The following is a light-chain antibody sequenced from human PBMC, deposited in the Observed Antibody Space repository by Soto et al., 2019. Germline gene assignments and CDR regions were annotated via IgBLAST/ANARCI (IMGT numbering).Light chain of an antibody. CDR3: QQFSSYPLT. J-gene: IGKJ4*01. V-gene: IGKV3-20*01. Sequence: EFVLTQSPGTLSLSPGERATLSCRASQTVRNNYLAWYQQKPGQAPRLLIYDASSRATGIPDRFSGGGSGTDFTLTINRLEPEDFVVYYCQQFSSYPLTFGGGTKVEIK. CDR1: QTVRNNY. CDR2: DAS.